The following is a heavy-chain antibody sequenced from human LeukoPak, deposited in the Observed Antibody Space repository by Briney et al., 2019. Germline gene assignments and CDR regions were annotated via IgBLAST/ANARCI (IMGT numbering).Heavy chain of an antibody. CDR1: GGSISSYY. CDR2: IYYSGST. CDR3: AREGTIFGVVTYFDY. V-gene: IGHV4-59*12. Sequence: PSETLSLTCTVSGGSISSYYWSWIRQPPGKGLEWIGYIYYSGSTNYNPSLKSRVIISVDTSKNQFSLKLSSVTAADTAVYYCAREGTIFGVVTYFDYWGQGTLVTVSS. J-gene: IGHJ4*02. D-gene: IGHD3-3*01.